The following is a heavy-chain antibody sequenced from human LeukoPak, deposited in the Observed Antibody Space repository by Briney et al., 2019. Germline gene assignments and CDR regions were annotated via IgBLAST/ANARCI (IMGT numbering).Heavy chain of an antibody. CDR1: GGTFSSYA. V-gene: IGHV1-69*04. CDR3: ARDRDSSGWEA. Sequence: ASVKVSCKASGGTFSSYAISWVRQAPGQGLEWMGRIIPILGIANYAQKFQGRVTITADKSTSTAYMELSSLRSEDTAVYYCARDRDSSGWEAWGQGTLVTVSS. D-gene: IGHD6-19*01. J-gene: IGHJ5*02. CDR2: IIPILGIA.